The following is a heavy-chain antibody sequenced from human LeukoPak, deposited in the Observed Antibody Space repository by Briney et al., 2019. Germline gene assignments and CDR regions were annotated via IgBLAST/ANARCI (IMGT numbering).Heavy chain of an antibody. CDR1: GGSFSGYY. Sequence: SETLSLTCAVYGGSFSGYYWSWIRQPPGKGLEWIGEINHSGSTNYNPSLKSRVTISVDTSKNQFSLKLSSVTAADTAVYYWARSSSSSRGGFDYWGQGTLVTVSS. CDR3: ARSSSSSRGGFDY. V-gene: IGHV4-34*01. J-gene: IGHJ4*02. D-gene: IGHD6-6*01. CDR2: INHSGST.